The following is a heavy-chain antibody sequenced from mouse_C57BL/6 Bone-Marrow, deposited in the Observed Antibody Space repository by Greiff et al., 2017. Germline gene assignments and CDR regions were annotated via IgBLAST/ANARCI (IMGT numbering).Heavy chain of an antibody. CDR2: INPGSGGT. V-gene: IGHV1-54*01. J-gene: IGHJ2*01. CDR3: AREGGFDY. Sequence: QVQLQQSGAELVRPGTSVKVSCKASGYAFTNYLIEWVKQRPGQGLEWIGVINPGSGGTNYNEKFKGKATLTADKSSSTAYMQLGSLTSEDSAVYFCAREGGFDYWGQGTTLTVSS. CDR1: GYAFTNYL.